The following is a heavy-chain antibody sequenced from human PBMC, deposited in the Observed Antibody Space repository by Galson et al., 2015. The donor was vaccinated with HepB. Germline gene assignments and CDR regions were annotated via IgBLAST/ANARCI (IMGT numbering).Heavy chain of an antibody. J-gene: IGHJ5*02. CDR2: IYSGDST. CDR3: ARVRAGYYDSSGPRFDP. CDR1: GFTVSSNY. D-gene: IGHD3-22*01. V-gene: IGHV3-66*02. Sequence: SLRLSCAASGFTVSSNYMSWVRQAPGKGLEWVSVIYSGDSTYYADSVKGRFTISRDNSKNTLYLQMNSLRAEDTAVYYCARVRAGYYDSSGPRFDPWGRGTLVTVSS.